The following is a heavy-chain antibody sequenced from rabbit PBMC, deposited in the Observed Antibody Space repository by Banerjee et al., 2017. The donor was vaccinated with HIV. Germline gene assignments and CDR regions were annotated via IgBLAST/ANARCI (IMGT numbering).Heavy chain of an antibody. CDR1: GFSFSSSYW. CDR3: GRWHVYDDHASL. CDR2: IYGGSSGNT. Sequence: QSLEESGGGLVKPGASLKLTCTASGFSFSSSYWICWVRQAPGKGLEWIACIYGGSSGNTDYASWAKGRFTISKTSSTTVTLQMTSLTAADTATYFCGRWHVYDDHASLWGPGTLVTVS. D-gene: IGHD2-1*01. V-gene: IGHV1S40*01. J-gene: IGHJ4*01.